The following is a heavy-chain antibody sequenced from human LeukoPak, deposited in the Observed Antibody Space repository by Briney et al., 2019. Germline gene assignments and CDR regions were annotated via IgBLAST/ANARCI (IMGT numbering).Heavy chain of an antibody. CDR1: GFTFSSYG. Sequence: GGFLRLSCAASGFTFSSYGMHWVRPAPGKGLEWVALLWYDGSNKYYADSVKGRFTISRDNSKNTLYLQMNSLRAEDTAVYYCARDWSRFGELLYYWGQGTLVTVSS. J-gene: IGHJ4*02. CDR2: LWYDGSNK. CDR3: ARDWSRFGELLYY. D-gene: IGHD3-10*01. V-gene: IGHV3-33*01.